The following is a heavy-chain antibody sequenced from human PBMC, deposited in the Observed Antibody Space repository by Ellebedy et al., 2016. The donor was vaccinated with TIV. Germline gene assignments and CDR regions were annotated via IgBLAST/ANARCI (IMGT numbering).Heavy chain of an antibody. V-gene: IGHV3-11*01. CDR3: AREGDTAMVHGMDV. Sequence: GESLKIPCAAPGFPFSDYYMSWIRPAPGKGLEWVSYISSSGSTTYYADSVKGRFTISRDNAKNSLYLQRNSLRAEDTAVNYCAREGDTAMVHGMDVWGQGTTVAVSS. CDR2: ISSSGSTT. CDR1: GFPFSDYY. J-gene: IGHJ6*02. D-gene: IGHD5-18*01.